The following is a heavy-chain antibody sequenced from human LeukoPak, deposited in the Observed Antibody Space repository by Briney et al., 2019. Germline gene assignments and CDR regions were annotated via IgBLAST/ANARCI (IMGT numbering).Heavy chain of an antibody. V-gene: IGHV5-51*01. CDR1: GYSFSSYW. Sequence: GESLKISCKGSGYSFSSYWIAWVRQMPGKGLEWMGVIYPRDSRTTYSPSFQDQVTISADKSISTACLQWTSLKASDTAMYYCARHLSGITSSPNYWGPGTLVTVSS. D-gene: IGHD1-20*01. CDR3: ARHLSGITSSPNY. J-gene: IGHJ4*02. CDR2: IYPRDSRT.